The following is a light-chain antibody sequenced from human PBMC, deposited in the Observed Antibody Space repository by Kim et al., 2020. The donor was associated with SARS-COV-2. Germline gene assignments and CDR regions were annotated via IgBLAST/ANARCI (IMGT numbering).Light chain of an antibody. CDR2: GKY. CDR1: SLRNYY. Sequence: AMRQTVTLTCQGDSLRNYYATWYQQRTGQAPVLVLYGKYNRPSGIPDRFSGSASGNTASLTITGAQAEDEADYYCNARDSSGDHVVFGGGTKLTVL. J-gene: IGLJ3*02. V-gene: IGLV3-19*01. CDR3: NARDSSGDHVV.